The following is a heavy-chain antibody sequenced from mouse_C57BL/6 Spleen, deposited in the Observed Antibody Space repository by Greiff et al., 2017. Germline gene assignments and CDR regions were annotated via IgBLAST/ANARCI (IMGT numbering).Heavy chain of an antibody. J-gene: IGHJ3*01. D-gene: IGHD2-4*01. V-gene: IGHV1-50*01. CDR1: GYTFTSYW. Sequence: QVQLQQPGAELVKPGASVKLSCKASGYTFTSYWMQWVKQRPGQGLEWIGEIDPSDSYTNYNQKFKGKATLTVDKSSSTAYMQLSSLTSEDSAVYYCASMWDYAWCAYWGQGTLVTVSA. CDR3: ASMWDYAWCAY. CDR2: IDPSDSYT.